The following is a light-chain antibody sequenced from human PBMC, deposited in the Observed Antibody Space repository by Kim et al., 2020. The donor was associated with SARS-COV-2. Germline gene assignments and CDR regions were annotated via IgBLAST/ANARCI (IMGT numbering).Light chain of an antibody. CDR1: QSVTNN. CDR2: GAS. V-gene: IGKV3-15*01. CDR3: QQYNDWHPLT. J-gene: IGKJ4*01. Sequence: EIVMTQSPATLSVSPGERATLSCRASQSVTNNLAWYQQKPGQAPRLLIYGASTRATGVPARFSGSGSGTEFTLTISSLQSEDFALYYCQQYNDWHPLTFGGGTKVDIK.